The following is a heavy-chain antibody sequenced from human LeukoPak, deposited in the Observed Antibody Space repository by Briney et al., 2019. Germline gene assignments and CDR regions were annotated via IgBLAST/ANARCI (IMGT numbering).Heavy chain of an antibody. D-gene: IGHD4-23*01. V-gene: IGHV4-59*06. CDR3: ARGYRIYGGNEAFDY. CDR2: IYYSGST. J-gene: IGHJ4*02. CDR1: GGSISSYY. Sequence: TSETLSLTCTVSGGSISSYYWSWIRQHPGKGLEWIGYIYYSGSTYYNPSLKSRVTISVDTSKNQFSLKLSSVTAADTAVYYCARGYRIYGGNEAFDYWGQGTLVTVSS.